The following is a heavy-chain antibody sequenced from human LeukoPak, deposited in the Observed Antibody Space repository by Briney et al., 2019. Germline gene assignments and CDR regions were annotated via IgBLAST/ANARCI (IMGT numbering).Heavy chain of an antibody. D-gene: IGHD1-26*01. CDR2: VDPEDGEL. CDR3: AIDVGELLTY. J-gene: IGHJ4*02. CDR1: GYTLTELS. V-gene: IGHV1-24*01. Sequence: ASVKVSCKVSGYTLTELSMHWVRQAPGKGLEWMGGVDPEDGELIYAQKFQGRVTMTEDTPTDTAYMELSSLRSEDTAVYYCAIDVGELLTYWGQGTLVTVSS.